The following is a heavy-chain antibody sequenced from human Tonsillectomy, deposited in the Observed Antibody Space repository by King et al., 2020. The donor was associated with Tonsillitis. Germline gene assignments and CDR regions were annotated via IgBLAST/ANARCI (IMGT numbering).Heavy chain of an antibody. CDR2: NYYSGST. D-gene: IGHD3-3*01. Sequence: VQLQESGPGLVKPSETLSLTCSVSGGSISSYYWSWIRQPPRKGLEWIGYNYYSGSTNYNPSLKSRVTISVDTSKNQFSLKLSSVTAADTAVYYCARGYYERGYNWFDPWGQGTLVTVSS. CDR3: ARGYYERGYNWFDP. J-gene: IGHJ5*02. CDR1: GGSISSYY. V-gene: IGHV4-59*01.